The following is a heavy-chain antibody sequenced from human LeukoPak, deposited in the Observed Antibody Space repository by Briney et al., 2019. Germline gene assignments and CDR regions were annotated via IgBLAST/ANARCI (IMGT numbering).Heavy chain of an antibody. CDR2: IYVTGNT. Sequence: PSETLSLTCTISGDSINNYNWNWIRQPAGKGLEWIGRIYVTGNTNYNPSLKSRVAMSVDTSKNHFSLRLTSVTAADTAAYYCARAFTIFGAGGFDVWGQGTFVTVSS. V-gene: IGHV4-4*07. CDR1: GDSINNYN. D-gene: IGHD3-3*01. J-gene: IGHJ3*01. CDR3: ARAFTIFGAGGFDV.